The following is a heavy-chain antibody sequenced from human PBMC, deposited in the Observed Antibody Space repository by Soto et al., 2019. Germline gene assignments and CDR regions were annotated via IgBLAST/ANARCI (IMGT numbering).Heavy chain of an antibody. V-gene: IGHV4-39*07. CDR3: ARGPIVRYYGSGRIRYYYGMDV. Sequence: PSETLSLTCTVSGGSISSYSWGWIRQSPGKGLEWIGTIYSTENTYYHPSLLSRVTISVDTSKNQFSLKLSSVTAADTAVYYCARGPIVRYYGSGRIRYYYGMDVWGQGTTVTVSS. J-gene: IGHJ6*02. CDR1: GGSISSYS. D-gene: IGHD3-10*01. CDR2: IYSTENT.